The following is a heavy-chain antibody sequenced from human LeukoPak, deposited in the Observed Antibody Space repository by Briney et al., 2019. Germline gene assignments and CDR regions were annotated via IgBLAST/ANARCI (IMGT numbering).Heavy chain of an antibody. V-gene: IGHV3-7*01. CDR2: IKQDGSEK. CDR1: GFTFSSYW. J-gene: IGHJ4*02. D-gene: IGHD3-22*01. Sequence: PGGSLRLSCGASGFTFSSYWMSWVRQAPGKGLEWVANIKQDGSEKYYVDSVKGRFTISRDNAKNSLYLQMNSLRAEDTAVYYCAREGYDSSGPDYWGQGTLVTLSS. CDR3: AREGYDSSGPDY.